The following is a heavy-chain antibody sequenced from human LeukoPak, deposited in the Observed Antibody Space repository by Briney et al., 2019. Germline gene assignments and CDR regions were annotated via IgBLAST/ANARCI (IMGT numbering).Heavy chain of an antibody. Sequence: SETLSLTCAVYGGSFSGYYWSWIRQPPGKGLEWIGETNHSGSTNYNPSLKSRVTISVDTPKNQFSLKLSSVTAADTAVYYCARGSSSSSWYFDYWGQGTLVTVSS. CDR1: GGSFSGYY. J-gene: IGHJ4*02. D-gene: IGHD6-13*01. CDR3: ARGSSSSSWYFDY. CDR2: TNHSGST. V-gene: IGHV4-34*01.